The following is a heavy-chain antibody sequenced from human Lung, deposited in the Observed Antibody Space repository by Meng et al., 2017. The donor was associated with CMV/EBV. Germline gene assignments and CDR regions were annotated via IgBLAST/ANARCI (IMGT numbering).Heavy chain of an antibody. CDR2: INPNSGGT. D-gene: IGHD5-12*01. CDR1: GYTFTDYY. Sequence: ASXXVSXKASGYTFTDYYMHWVRQAPGQGLEWMGWINPNSGGTSYAQKFQGSVTMTRDTSISTAYMELSSLRSDDTAVYYCARDRTYRGYEFASWGQGTLVTVSS. V-gene: IGHV1-2*02. J-gene: IGHJ4*02. CDR3: ARDRTYRGYEFAS.